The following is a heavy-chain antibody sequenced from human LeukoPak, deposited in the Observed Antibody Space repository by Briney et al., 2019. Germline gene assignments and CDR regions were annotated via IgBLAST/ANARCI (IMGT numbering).Heavy chain of an antibody. J-gene: IGHJ4*02. CDR2: IYYSGST. CDR1: GGSISSYY. CDR3: ASSDFWSGYYGLLGFDY. D-gene: IGHD3-3*01. Sequence: KPSETLSLTCTVSGGSISSYYWSWIRQPPGKGLEWIGYIYYSGSTNYNPSLKSRVTISVDTSKNQFSLKLSSVTAADTAVYYCASSDFWSGYYGLLGFDYWGQGTLVTVSS. V-gene: IGHV4-59*12.